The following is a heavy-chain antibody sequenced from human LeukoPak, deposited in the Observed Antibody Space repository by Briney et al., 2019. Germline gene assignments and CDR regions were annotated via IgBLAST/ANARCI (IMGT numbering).Heavy chain of an antibody. J-gene: IGHJ4*02. V-gene: IGHV1-18*01. Sequence: ASVRVSCKASGYTFTSYGISWVRQAPGQGLEWMGWISAYNGNTNYAQKFQGRATMTTDASTGTAYMELRSLRSDDTAVYYCAASQASMIVVYWGQGTLVTVSS. CDR2: ISAYNGNT. CDR1: GYTFTSYG. D-gene: IGHD3-22*01. CDR3: AASQASMIVVY.